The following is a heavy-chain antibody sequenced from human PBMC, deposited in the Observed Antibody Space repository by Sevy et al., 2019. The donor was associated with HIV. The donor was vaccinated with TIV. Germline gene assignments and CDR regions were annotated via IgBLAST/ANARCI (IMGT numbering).Heavy chain of an antibody. CDR2: IHPVDSET. Sequence: GESLKISCKGSGYIFPSYWIGWVRQMPGKGLEWMGIIHPVDSETRYSPSFQGLVTISADKYTGTAYLQWSSLQASDTAMYYCARRRIVVVVAAPHHDAFDIWGQRTMVTVSS. J-gene: IGHJ3*02. CDR1: GYIFPSYW. CDR3: ARRRIVVVVAAPHHDAFDI. V-gene: IGHV5-51*01. D-gene: IGHD2-15*01.